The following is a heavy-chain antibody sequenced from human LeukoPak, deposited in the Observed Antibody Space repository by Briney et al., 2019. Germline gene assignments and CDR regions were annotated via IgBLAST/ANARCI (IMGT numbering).Heavy chain of an antibody. CDR3: ARDNPGYPRVYYYGMDV. CDR1: GFTFSSYS. J-gene: IGHJ6*02. Sequence: GGSLRLSCAASGFTFSSYSMNWVRQAPGKGLEWVSSISSSSSYIYYADSVKGRFTISRDNAKNSLYLQMNSLRAEDTAVYYCARDNPGYPRVYYYGMDVWGQGTTVTVSS. D-gene: IGHD5-12*01. CDR2: ISSSSSYI. V-gene: IGHV3-21*01.